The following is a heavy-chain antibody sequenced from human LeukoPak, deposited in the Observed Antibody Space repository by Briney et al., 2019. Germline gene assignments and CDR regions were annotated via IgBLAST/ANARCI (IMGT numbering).Heavy chain of an antibody. Sequence: GGSLRLSCAASGFTFSSYAMSWVRQAPGKGLEWVSGIDESGGSIYYADSVKGRFTISRDNSKNTLDLQMNSLRAEDTAVYYCARDLMGVIPIYYFDYWGQGTLVTVSS. V-gene: IGHV3-23*01. CDR1: GFTFSSYA. J-gene: IGHJ4*02. CDR2: IDESGGSI. CDR3: ARDLMGVIPIYYFDY. D-gene: IGHD3-16*02.